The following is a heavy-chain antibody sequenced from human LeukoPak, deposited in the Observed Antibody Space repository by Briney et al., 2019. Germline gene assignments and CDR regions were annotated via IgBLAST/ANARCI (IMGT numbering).Heavy chain of an antibody. D-gene: IGHD6-6*01. CDR3: ARGTHSSSSGPPDY. Sequence: SEALSLTCTVSGGSISSSSYYWGWIRQPPGKGLEWIGSIYYSGSTYYNPSLKSRVTISVDTSKNQFSLKLSSVTAADTAVYYCARGTHSSSSGPPDYWGQGALVTVSS. CDR1: GGSISSSSYY. CDR2: IYYSGST. J-gene: IGHJ4*02. V-gene: IGHV4-39*01.